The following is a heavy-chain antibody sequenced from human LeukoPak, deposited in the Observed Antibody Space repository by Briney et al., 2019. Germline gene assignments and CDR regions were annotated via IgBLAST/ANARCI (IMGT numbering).Heavy chain of an antibody. D-gene: IGHD3-10*01. CDR3: AKDLAPGRLVWFGELSWPFDY. CDR1: GFTFSSYG. Sequence: PGGSLRLSCAASGFTFSSYGMHWVRQAPGKGLEWVAFIRYDGSNKYYADSVKGRFTISRDNSKNTLYLHMNSLRAEDTAVYYCAKDLAPGRLVWFGELSWPFDYWGQGTLVTVSS. CDR2: IRYDGSNK. V-gene: IGHV3-30*02. J-gene: IGHJ4*02.